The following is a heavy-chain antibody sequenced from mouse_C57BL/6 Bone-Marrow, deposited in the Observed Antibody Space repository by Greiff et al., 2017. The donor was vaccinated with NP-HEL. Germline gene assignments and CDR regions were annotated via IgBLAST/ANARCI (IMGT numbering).Heavy chain of an antibody. V-gene: IGHV7-1*01. CDR3: ARDAPYDGYSMDY. D-gene: IGHD2-3*01. J-gene: IGHJ4*01. CDR1: GFTFSDFY. Sequence: EVNVVDSGGGLVQSGRSLRLSCATSGFTFSDFYMEWVRQAPGKGLEWIAASRNKANDYTTEYSASVKGRFIVSRDTSQSILYLQMNALRAEDTAIYYCARDAPYDGYSMDYWGQGTSVTVSS. CDR2: SRNKANDYTT.